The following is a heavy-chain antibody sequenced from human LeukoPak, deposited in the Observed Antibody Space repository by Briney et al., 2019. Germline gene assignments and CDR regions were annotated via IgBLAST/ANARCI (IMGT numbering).Heavy chain of an antibody. J-gene: IGHJ4*02. D-gene: IGHD3-3*01. CDR1: GGSVTSTNW. V-gene: IGHV4-4*02. CDR2: VRVDGRT. CDR3: AREGGFYRPLDY. Sequence: SDTLSLTCGVSGGSVTSTNWWTWVRQPPGKGLEWIGEVRVDGRTNYNPSLKSRLTLSVDLSENHISLRLTSVTAADTAVYYCAREGGFYRPLDYSGQGTLVTVSS.